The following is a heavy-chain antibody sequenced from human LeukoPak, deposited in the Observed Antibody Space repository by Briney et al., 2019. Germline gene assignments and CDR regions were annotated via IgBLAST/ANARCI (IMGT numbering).Heavy chain of an antibody. V-gene: IGHV3-30*02. CDR3: AKERDTAVVTIDY. J-gene: IGHJ4*02. D-gene: IGHD5-18*01. Sequence: GGSLRLSCAASGFTFSSYGMHWVRQAPGKGLGWVAFMRYDGSNKYYADSVKGRFTISRDNSKNTLYLQMNSLRAEDTAVYYCAKERDTAVVTIDYWGQGTLVTVSS. CDR1: GFTFSSYG. CDR2: MRYDGSNK.